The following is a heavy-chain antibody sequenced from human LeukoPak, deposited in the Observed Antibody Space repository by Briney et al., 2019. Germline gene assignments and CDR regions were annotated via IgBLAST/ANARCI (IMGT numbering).Heavy chain of an antibody. V-gene: IGHV4-39*01. CDR3: ARHSEPFGYYYDSSGYYRNAFDI. CDR1: GGSISSSSYY. J-gene: IGHJ3*02. Sequence: TASETLSLTCTVSGGSISSSSYYWGWIRQPPGKGLEWIGSIYYSGSTYYNPSLKSRVTISVDTSKNQSSLKLSSVTAADTAVYYCARHSEPFGYYYDSSGYYRNAFDIWGQGTMVTVSS. D-gene: IGHD3-22*01. CDR2: IYYSGST.